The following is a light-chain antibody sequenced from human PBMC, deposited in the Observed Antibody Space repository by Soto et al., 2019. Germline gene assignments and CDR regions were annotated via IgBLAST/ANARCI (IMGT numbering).Light chain of an antibody. CDR2: GAF. CDR3: QQFNNYPLT. V-gene: IGKV1-5*01. Sequence: DIQMTQSPSTLPASVGDRVTITCRASQSISNWLAWYQQKPGKAPKLLISGAFSLESGVPPRFSGSGSGTDFTLSISSLQPEDFATYYCQQFNNYPLTFGQGTRLEIK. CDR1: QSISNW. J-gene: IGKJ5*01.